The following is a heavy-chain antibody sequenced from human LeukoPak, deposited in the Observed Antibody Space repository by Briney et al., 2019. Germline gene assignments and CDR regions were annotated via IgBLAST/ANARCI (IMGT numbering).Heavy chain of an antibody. Sequence: SETLSLTCTVSGGSISSSSYYWGWIRQPPGKGLEWIGSIYYSGSTYYNPSLKSRVTISVDTSKNQFSLKLSSVTAADTAVYYCARVPGRDVYDSSGRDTWVDYWGQGTLVTVSS. CDR3: ARVPGRDVYDSSGRDTWVDY. V-gene: IGHV4-39*07. CDR2: IYYSGST. J-gene: IGHJ4*02. CDR1: GGSISSSSYY. D-gene: IGHD3-22*01.